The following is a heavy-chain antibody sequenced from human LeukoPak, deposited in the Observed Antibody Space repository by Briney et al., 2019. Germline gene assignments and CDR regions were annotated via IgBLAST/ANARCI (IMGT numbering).Heavy chain of an antibody. CDR2: IYYSGST. J-gene: IGHJ3*02. V-gene: IGHV4-59*01. CDR1: GGSISNYY. CDR3: ARDRGVAGGNAFDI. Sequence: SATLSLTCTVSGGSISNYYWSWIRQSPGKGLEWIGYIYYSGSTNYNPSLKSRGTISVDTSKDQFSLKLSSVTAADTAVYYCARDRGVAGGNAFDIWGQGTMVTVSS. D-gene: IGHD6-19*01.